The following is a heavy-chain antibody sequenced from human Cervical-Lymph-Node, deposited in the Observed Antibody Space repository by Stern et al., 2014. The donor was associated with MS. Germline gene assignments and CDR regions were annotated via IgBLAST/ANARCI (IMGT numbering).Heavy chain of an antibody. CDR1: GASVNSGRYY. V-gene: IGHV4-61*02. J-gene: IGHJ5*02. D-gene: IGHD2-15*01. Sequence: QVQLVESGPGLVKPSQTLSLTCTVSGASVNSGRYYWSWIRQPAGKGLEWIGRIYASGSGNYNPSLLDRVTISLDTAKNQFSLTLSSVTAADTAMYFCARDYADIKRGWFDPWGQGTLVTVSS. CDR3: ARDYADIKRGWFDP. CDR2: IYASGSG.